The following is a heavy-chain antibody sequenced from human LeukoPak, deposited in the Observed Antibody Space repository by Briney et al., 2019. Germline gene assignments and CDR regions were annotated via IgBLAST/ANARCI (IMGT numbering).Heavy chain of an antibody. CDR3: ARDPVEWELLLDC. V-gene: IGHV3-7*01. D-gene: IGHD1-26*01. CDR2: MNIDGSEK. CDR1: GFTFSNYW. J-gene: IGHJ4*02. Sequence: GGSLRLSCAASGFTFSNYWMGWVRQAPGKRPEWVANMNIDGSEKYYADSVKGRFTISRDNARNSVYLQMNCLRVEDTAVYYCARDPVEWELLLDCWGQGTLATVSS.